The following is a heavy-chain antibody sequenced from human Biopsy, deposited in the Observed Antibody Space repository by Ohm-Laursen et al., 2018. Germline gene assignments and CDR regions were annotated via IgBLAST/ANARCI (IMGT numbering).Heavy chain of an antibody. D-gene: IGHD6-25*01. V-gene: IGHV1-18*01. Sequence: ASVKVSCKVSGYKFTSYGMSWVRQAPGQGFEWMGRISGYNGNTNYAQKFQGRITMTIDAATSTGYMDLRSLKSDDTAVYYCARIAAAGWDDYWGQGTLVTISS. CDR2: ISGYNGNT. J-gene: IGHJ4*02. CDR1: GYKFTSYG. CDR3: ARIAAAGWDDY.